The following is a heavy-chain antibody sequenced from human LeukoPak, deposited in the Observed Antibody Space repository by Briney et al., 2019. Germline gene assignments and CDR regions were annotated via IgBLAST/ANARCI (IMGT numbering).Heavy chain of an antibody. D-gene: IGHD5-18*01. CDR1: GFTFSSYG. Sequence: GGSLSLSCAASGFTFSSYGMHWVRQAPGKGLEWGAVIWYDGSNKYYADSVKGRFTISRDNSKNTLYLQMNSLRAEDTAVYYCARGRGYSYGWGYFDYWGQGTLVTVSS. CDR3: ARGRGYSYGWGYFDY. V-gene: IGHV3-33*01. CDR2: IWYDGSNK. J-gene: IGHJ4*02.